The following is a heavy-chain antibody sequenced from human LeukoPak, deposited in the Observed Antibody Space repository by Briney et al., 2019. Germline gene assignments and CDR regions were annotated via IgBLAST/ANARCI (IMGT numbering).Heavy chain of an antibody. J-gene: IGHJ2*01. V-gene: IGHV4-39*07. D-gene: IGHD2-15*01. CDR3: ARSLWVVVAASRPWYFDL. Sequence: SETLSLTCTVSGGSISRSSYYWGWIRQPPGKGLEWIGSIYYSGSIYYNPSLKSRVTISVDTSKNQFSLKLSSVTAADTAVYYCARSLWVVVAASRPWYFDLWGRGTLVTVSS. CDR1: GGSISRSSYY. CDR2: IYYSGSI.